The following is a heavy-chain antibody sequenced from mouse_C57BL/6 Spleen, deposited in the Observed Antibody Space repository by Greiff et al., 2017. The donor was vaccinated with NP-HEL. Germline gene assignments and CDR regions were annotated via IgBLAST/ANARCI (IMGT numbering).Heavy chain of an antibody. J-gene: IGHJ3*01. CDR1: GFNIKDYY. V-gene: IGHV14-1*01. Sequence: VQLQQSGAELVRPGASVKLSCTASGFNIKDYYMHWVKQRPEQGLEWIGRIDPEDGDTEYAPKFQGKATMTSDTSYNTAYLQLSSLTSEDTAVYYCTFYGNYYAYWGQGTLVTVSA. D-gene: IGHD2-1*01. CDR2: IDPEDGDT. CDR3: TFYGNYYAY.